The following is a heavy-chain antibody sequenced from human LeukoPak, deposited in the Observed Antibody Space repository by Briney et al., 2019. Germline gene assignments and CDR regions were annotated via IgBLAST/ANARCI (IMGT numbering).Heavy chain of an antibody. CDR1: GYSFTSYW. CDR3: ARIGSSDYDSGYFDY. V-gene: IGHV5-51*01. Sequence: GESLKISCKGSGYSFTSYWLGWARQMPGKGLEWMGIIYPGDSDTRYSPSFQGQVTISADKSISTAYMQWSSLKASDTAMYYCARIGSSDYDSGYFDYWGQGTLVTVSS. D-gene: IGHD5-12*01. J-gene: IGHJ4*02. CDR2: IYPGDSDT.